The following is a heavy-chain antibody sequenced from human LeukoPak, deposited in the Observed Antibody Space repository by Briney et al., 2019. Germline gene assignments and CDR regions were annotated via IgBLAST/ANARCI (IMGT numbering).Heavy chain of an antibody. D-gene: IGHD3-3*01. CDR2: VYYSGSS. Sequence: SQTLSLTCSVSGGSVSSDEYYWSWVRQHPGKGLEWIGYVYYSGSSYYIPSLESRVTMSVEVSKNQFSLELRSVTTADTAVYYCARVKVLRFLEWFLDFWGQGALVTVSS. CDR1: GGSVSSDEYY. V-gene: IGHV4-31*03. J-gene: IGHJ4*02. CDR3: ARVKVLRFLEWFLDF.